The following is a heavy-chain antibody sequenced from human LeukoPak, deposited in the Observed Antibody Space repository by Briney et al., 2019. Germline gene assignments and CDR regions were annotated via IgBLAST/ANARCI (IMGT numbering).Heavy chain of an antibody. D-gene: IGHD4-23*01. J-gene: IGHJ4*02. CDR3: ARTGNYGGNSHFDS. CDR1: GYTFTDYY. V-gene: IGHV1-8*02. CDR2: MNPDSDNT. Sequence: ASVKVSCKASGYTFTDYYVHWVRQAPGQGLEWMGWMNPDSDNTGYAQKFQGRVTMTWNTSIGIAYMELSILRSDDTAVDYFARTGNYGGNSHFDSWGQGTLVTVSS.